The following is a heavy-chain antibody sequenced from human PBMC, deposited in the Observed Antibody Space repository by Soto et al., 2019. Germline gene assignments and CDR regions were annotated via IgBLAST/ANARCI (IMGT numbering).Heavy chain of an antibody. CDR2: ISYDGSNK. J-gene: IGHJ5*02. D-gene: IGHD6-19*01. CDR3: ARDEVAGTFNWFDP. CDR1: GFTFSSYA. Sequence: GGSLRLSCAASGFTFSSYAMHWVRQAPGKGLEWVAVISYDGSNKYYADSVKGRFTISRDNSKNTLYLQMNSLRAEDTAVYYCARDEVAGTFNWFDPWGQGTLVTVSS. V-gene: IGHV3-30-3*01.